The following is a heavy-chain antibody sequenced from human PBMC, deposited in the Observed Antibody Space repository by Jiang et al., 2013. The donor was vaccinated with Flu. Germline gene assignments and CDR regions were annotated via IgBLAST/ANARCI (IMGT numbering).Heavy chain of an antibody. V-gene: IGHV3-21*01. CDR1: GFTFSSYS. CDR3: ARGLYCSSTSCYFSDY. D-gene: IGHD2-2*01. CDR2: ISSSSSYI. J-gene: IGHJ4*02. Sequence: VQLVESGGGLVKPGGSLRLSCAASGFTFSSYSMNWVRQAPGKGLEWVSSISSSSSYIYYADSVKGRFTISRDSAKNSLYLQMNSLRAEDTAVYYCARGLYCSSTSCYFSDYWGQGTLVTVSS.